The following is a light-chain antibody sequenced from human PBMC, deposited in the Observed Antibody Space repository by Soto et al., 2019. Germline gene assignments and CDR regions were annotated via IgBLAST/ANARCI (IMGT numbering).Light chain of an antibody. J-gene: IGKJ4*01. CDR2: GAS. Sequence: DIQMTQSPSTLSASLGDRVTITCRASQSISSWLAWYQQKPGKAPKLLIFGASSRATGIPARFSGSGSGTEFNLTISSLQYEDFAVHFCQQYDDWLRLTFGGGTKVDIK. CDR1: QSISSW. CDR3: QQYDDWLRLT. V-gene: IGKV1-5*01.